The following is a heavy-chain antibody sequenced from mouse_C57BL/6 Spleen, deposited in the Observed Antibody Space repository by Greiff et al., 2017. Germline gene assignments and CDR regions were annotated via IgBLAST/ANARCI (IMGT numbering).Heavy chain of an antibody. Sequence: VQLQQPGAELVKPGASVKMSCKASGYTFTSYWITWVKQRPGQGLEWIGDIYPGSGSTNYNEKFKSKATLTVDTSTSTAYLQLSSLTSEDSAVYYCARGGEGYAMDYWGQGTSVTVSS. J-gene: IGHJ4*01. V-gene: IGHV1-55*01. CDR1: GYTFTSYW. CDR3: ARGGEGYAMDY. CDR2: IYPGSGST.